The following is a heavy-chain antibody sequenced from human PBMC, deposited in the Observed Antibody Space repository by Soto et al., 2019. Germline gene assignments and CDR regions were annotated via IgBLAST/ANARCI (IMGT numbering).Heavy chain of an antibody. CDR2: XXXXXXXA. Sequence: QVQLVQSGAEVKKPGSSVKVSCKASGGTFSSXXXXXXXXXXXXXXXXXXXXXXXXXXANYAQKFQGRVTITADESTSTAYMELSSLRSEDTAVYYCARVSYYYDSSGYYRTSPYYYYGMDVWGQGTTVTVSS. J-gene: IGHJ6*02. CDR1: GGTFSSXX. D-gene: IGHD3-22*01. CDR3: ARVSYYYDSSGYYRTSPYYYYGMDV. V-gene: IGHV1-69*01.